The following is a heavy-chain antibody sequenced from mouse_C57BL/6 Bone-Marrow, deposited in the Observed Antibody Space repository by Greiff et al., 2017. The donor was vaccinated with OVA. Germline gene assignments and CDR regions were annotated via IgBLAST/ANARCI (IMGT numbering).Heavy chain of an antibody. CDR2: IWTGGGT. CDR3: ARGPLLGGVAHRGYFDV. V-gene: IGHV2-9-1*01. D-gene: IGHD1-1*01. Sequence: QVQLQQSGPGLVAPSQSLSITCTVSGFSLTSYAISWVRQPPGKGLEWLGVIWTGGGTNYNSALKSRLSISKDNSKSQVFLKMNSLQTDDTARYYCARGPLLGGVAHRGYFDVWGTGTTVTVSS. J-gene: IGHJ1*03. CDR1: GFSLTSYA.